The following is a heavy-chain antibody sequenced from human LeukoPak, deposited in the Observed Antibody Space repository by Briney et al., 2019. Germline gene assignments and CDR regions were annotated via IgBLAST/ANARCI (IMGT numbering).Heavy chain of an antibody. V-gene: IGHV4-34*01. CDR3: ARVRYCSGGSCSSPTYFDY. Sequence: SETLSLTCAVYGGSFSGYYWSWIRQPPRKGLEWIGNIYHSGSTYYNASLKSRVTILVDMSKNQFSLKLSSVTAADTAVYYCARVRYCSGGSCSSPTYFDYWGQGTLVTVSS. CDR1: GGSFSGYY. CDR2: IYHSGST. D-gene: IGHD2-15*01. J-gene: IGHJ4*02.